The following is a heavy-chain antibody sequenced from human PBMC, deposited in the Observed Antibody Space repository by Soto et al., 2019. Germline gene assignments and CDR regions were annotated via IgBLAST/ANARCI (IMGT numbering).Heavy chain of an antibody. CDR2: ISGSGGST. CDR3: AKDSKDIVLMVCDY. J-gene: IGHJ4*02. CDR1: GFTFSSYA. V-gene: IGHV3-23*01. D-gene: IGHD2-8*01. Sequence: GGSLRLSCAASGFTFSSYAMSWVRQAPGKGLEWVSAISGSGGSTYYADSVKGRFTISRDNSKNTLYLQMNSLRAEDTGVYYCAKDSKDIVLMVCDYWGQGTLVTVSS.